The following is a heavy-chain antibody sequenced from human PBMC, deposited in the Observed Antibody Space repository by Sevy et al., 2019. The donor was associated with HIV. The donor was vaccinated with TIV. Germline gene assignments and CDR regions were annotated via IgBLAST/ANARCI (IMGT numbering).Heavy chain of an antibody. Sequence: GGSLRLSCAASGFTFSSYAFHWVRQAPGKGLEWVAVISFDGRRTDYANSVKGRFTISKDNSKNTLHLRMSRLGGDGTAVYYCARGLRVDLDYWGQGTLVTVSS. CDR1: GFTFSSYA. J-gene: IGHJ4*02. CDR2: ISFDGRRT. CDR3: ARGLRVDLDY. V-gene: IGHV3-30*04.